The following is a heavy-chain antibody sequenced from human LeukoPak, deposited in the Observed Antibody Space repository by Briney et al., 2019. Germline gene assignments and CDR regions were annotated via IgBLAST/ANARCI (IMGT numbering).Heavy chain of an antibody. CDR1: GGSISSGSHY. CDR2: IYASGST. J-gene: IGHJ4*02. V-gene: IGHV4-61*09. Sequence: SETLSLTCTVSGGSISSGSHYWSWIRQPAGKGLEWIGHIYASGSTNYNPSLKSRVTMSVDTSKNQFSLKLSSVTAADTAVFYCVSLKYDSSGFYGSDYWGQGTLVTVSS. D-gene: IGHD3-22*01. CDR3: VSLKYDSSGFYGSDY.